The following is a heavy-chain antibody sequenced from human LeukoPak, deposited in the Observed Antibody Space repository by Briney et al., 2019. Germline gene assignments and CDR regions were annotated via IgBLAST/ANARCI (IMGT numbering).Heavy chain of an antibody. J-gene: IGHJ4*02. V-gene: IGHV3-23*01. Sequence: GGSLRLSCAASGFTFSSYGMSWVRQAPGKGLEWVSAISGSGGSTYYADSVKGRFTISRDNSKNTLYLQMNSLRAEDTAVYYCAKDPWGGSGNYFDYWGQGTLVTVSS. CDR1: GFTFSSYG. CDR2: ISGSGGST. CDR3: AKDPWGGSGNYFDY. D-gene: IGHD3-10*01.